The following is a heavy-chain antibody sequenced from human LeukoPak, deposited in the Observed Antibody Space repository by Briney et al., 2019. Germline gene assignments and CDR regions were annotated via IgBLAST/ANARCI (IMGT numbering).Heavy chain of an antibody. CDR2: ISGDGDGT. CDR3: AKDRIMAYLDTADAFDI. D-gene: IGHD5-18*01. Sequence: GGSLRLSCAASGFTFDDYAMHWVRQAPGKGLEWVSLISGDGDGTYYSDSVKGRFTISRDNSKNSLYLQTNSLRTEDSALYYCAKDRIMAYLDTADAFDICGQGTMVTVSS. V-gene: IGHV3-43*02. J-gene: IGHJ3*02. CDR1: GFTFDDYA.